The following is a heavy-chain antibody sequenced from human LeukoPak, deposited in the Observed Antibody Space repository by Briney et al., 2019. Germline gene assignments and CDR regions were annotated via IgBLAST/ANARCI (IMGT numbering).Heavy chain of an antibody. CDR1: GFTFSSYG. Sequence: GGSLRLSCAASGFTFSSYGMHWVRQAPGKGLEWVAVISYDGSNKYYADSVKGRFTISRDNSKNTLYLQMNSLRAEDTAIYYCDCSSATCYAAGDYWGRGTLVTVSS. J-gene: IGHJ4*02. D-gene: IGHD2-2*01. CDR2: ISYDGSNK. V-gene: IGHV3-30*03. CDR3: DCSSATCYAAGDY.